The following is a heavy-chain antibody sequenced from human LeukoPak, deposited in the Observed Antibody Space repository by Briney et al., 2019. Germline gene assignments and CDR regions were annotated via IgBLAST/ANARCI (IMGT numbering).Heavy chain of an antibody. CDR1: GYTFTGYY. CDR3: AREATYGDYGDAFDI. CDR2: INPNSGGT. Sequence: ASVKVSCKASGYTFTGYYMHWVRQAPGQGLEWMGWINPNSGGTNYAQKFQGRVTMTRDTSISTAYMELSRLRSDDTAVYYCAREATYGDYGDAFDIWGQGTMVTVSS. D-gene: IGHD4-17*01. V-gene: IGHV1-2*02. J-gene: IGHJ3*02.